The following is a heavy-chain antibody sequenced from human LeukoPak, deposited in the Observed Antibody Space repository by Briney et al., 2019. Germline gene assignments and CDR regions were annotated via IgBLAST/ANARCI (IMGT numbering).Heavy chain of an antibody. Sequence: ASVKVSCKTSGYTFTDYFMHWVRQAPGQGLEWMGRINPNSGGTNYAQKFQGRVTMTRDTSISTAYMELSRLRFDDTAVYYCARWVGARSYTDVRGKGTTVTVSS. CDR3: ARWVGARSYTDV. CDR1: GYTFTDYF. CDR2: INPNSGGT. V-gene: IGHV1-2*06. D-gene: IGHD1-26*01. J-gene: IGHJ6*03.